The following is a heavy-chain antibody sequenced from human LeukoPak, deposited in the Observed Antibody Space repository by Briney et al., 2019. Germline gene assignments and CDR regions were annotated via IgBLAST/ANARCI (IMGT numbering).Heavy chain of an antibody. CDR1: GFTFSSYG. V-gene: IGHV3-33*01. CDR2: IWYDGSNK. J-gene: IGHJ4*02. Sequence: PGRSLRLSCAASGFTFSSYGMHWVRQAPGKGLEWVAVIWYDGSNKYYADSVKGRFTMSRDNSKNTLYLQMNSLRAEDTAVYYCARPRSPGIAVAGYYFDYWGQGTLVTVPS. D-gene: IGHD6-19*01. CDR3: ARPRSPGIAVAGYYFDY.